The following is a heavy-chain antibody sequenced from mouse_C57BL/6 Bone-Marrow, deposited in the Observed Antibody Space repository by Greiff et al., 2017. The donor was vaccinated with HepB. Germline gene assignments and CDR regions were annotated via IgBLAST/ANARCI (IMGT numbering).Heavy chain of an antibody. Sequence: VQLQQSGAELVRPGASVTLSCKASGYTFTDYEMHWVQQTPVHGLEWIGAIDPETGGTAYNQKFKGQAILTADKSSSTAYMELRSLTSEDSAVYYCTRSVLIYAMDYWGQGTSVTVSS. V-gene: IGHV1-15*01. CDR3: TRSVLIYAMDY. J-gene: IGHJ4*01. CDR1: GYTFTDYE. CDR2: IDPETGGT.